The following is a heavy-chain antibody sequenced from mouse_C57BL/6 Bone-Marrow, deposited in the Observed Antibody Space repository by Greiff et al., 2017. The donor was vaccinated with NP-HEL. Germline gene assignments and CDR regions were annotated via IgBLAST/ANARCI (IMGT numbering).Heavy chain of an antibody. J-gene: IGHJ3*01. CDR1: GYTFTSYW. CDR3: ARSFDSYYGSRGFAY. D-gene: IGHD1-1*01. V-gene: IGHV1-55*01. CDR2: IYPGSGST. Sequence: QVQLKQPGAELVKPGASVKMSCKASGYTFTSYWITWVKQRPGQGLEWIGDIYPGSGSTNYNEKFKSKATLTVDTSSSTAYMQLSSLTSEDSAVYYCARSFDSYYGSRGFAYWGQGTLVTVSA.